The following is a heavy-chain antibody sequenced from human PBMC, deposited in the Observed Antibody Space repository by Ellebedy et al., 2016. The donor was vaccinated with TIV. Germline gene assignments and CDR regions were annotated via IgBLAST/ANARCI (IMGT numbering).Heavy chain of an antibody. CDR3: ARGLLYYDFWSGYYKGAGDYYYGMDV. Sequence: SETLSLTCAVYVGSFSGKWWSWIRQTPGKGLEWIGEINHSGTTNYNPSLKSRVSISRDTSKNQFSLKLSSVTAADTAVYYCARGLLYYDFWSGYYKGAGDYYYGMDVWGQGTTVTVSS. V-gene: IGHV4-34*01. D-gene: IGHD3-3*01. CDR2: INHSGTT. CDR1: VGSFSGKW. J-gene: IGHJ6*02.